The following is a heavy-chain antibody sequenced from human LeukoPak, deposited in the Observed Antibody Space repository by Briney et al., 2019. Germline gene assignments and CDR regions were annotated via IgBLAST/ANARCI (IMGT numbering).Heavy chain of an antibody. Sequence: ASVKVSCKASGGTFSSYAISWVRQAPGQGLEWMGGIVPIFGTANYAQKFQGRVTITRDTSASTAYMELSSLRSEDTAVYYCARDGLWFGDLPGMDVWGQGTTVTVSS. V-gene: IGHV1-69*05. D-gene: IGHD3-10*01. CDR1: GGTFSSYA. CDR2: IVPIFGTA. CDR3: ARDGLWFGDLPGMDV. J-gene: IGHJ6*02.